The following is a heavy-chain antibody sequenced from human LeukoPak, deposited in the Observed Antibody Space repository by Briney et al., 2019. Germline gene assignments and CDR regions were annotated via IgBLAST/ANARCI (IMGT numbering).Heavy chain of an antibody. CDR3: ARVRVVAATSRWFDP. Sequence: GGSLRLSCAASGFTLSTYAISWVRQAPGKGLEWVSAISGSGGNTYYADSVTGRFTISRDSSKNTLYLQMNSLRAEDTAVYYCARVRVVAATSRWFDPWGQGTLVTVSS. J-gene: IGHJ5*02. D-gene: IGHD2-15*01. CDR1: GFTLSTYA. V-gene: IGHV3-23*01. CDR2: ISGSGGNT.